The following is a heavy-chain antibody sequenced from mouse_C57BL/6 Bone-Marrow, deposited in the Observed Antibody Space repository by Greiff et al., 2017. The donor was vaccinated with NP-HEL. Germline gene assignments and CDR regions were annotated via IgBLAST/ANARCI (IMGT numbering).Heavy chain of an antibody. CDR2: IYPGDGDT. J-gene: IGHJ1*03. CDR1: GYAFSSSW. D-gene: IGHD1-1*01. Sequence: QVQLQQSGPELVKPGASVQISCKASGYAFSSSWMNWVKQRPGKGLEWIGRIYPGDGDTNYNGKFKGKATLTADKSSSTAYMQLSSLTSEDSAVYFCARKITTVPFDVWGTGTTVTVSS. V-gene: IGHV1-82*01. CDR3: ARKITTVPFDV.